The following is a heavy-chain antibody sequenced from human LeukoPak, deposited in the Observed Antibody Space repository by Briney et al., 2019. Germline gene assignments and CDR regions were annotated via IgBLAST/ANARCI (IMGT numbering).Heavy chain of an antibody. Sequence: PGRSLRLSCAASGFAFSYYGMHWVRHAPGKGLEWVAVISHDGSNIHYGDSVKGRFTISRDNSKNTVYLQMNSLRAEDTAVYYCAKAWGSSWYIYDYWGQGTLVTVSS. CDR1: GFAFSYYG. CDR2: ISHDGSNI. J-gene: IGHJ4*02. D-gene: IGHD6-13*01. CDR3: AKAWGSSWYIYDY. V-gene: IGHV3-30*18.